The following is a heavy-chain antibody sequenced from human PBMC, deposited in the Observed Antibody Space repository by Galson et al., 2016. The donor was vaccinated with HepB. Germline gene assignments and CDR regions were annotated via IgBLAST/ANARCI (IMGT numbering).Heavy chain of an antibody. D-gene: IGHD3-9*01. V-gene: IGHV3-30*03. Sequence: SLRLSCAASGFTFSDFGLPWRRQAPGTGLEWVASVDYDGSGNFSADSVKGRFTIARDNSNNTLYLEMDGLRADDTAIYYCARDGERTGYKEYLPYWGQGTLATVSS. J-gene: IGHJ4*02. CDR2: VDYDGSGN. CDR3: ARDGERTGYKEYLPY. CDR1: GFTFSDFG.